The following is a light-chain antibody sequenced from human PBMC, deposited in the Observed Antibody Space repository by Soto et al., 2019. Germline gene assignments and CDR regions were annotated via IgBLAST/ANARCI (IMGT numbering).Light chain of an antibody. J-gene: IGLJ2*01. CDR3: SSYTSSSVV. CDR2: EVS. CDR1: SSDVGGYNY. V-gene: IGLV2-14*01. Sequence: QSALTQPASVSGSPGQSITISCTGTSSDVGGYNYVSWYQQHPGKAPKLMIYEVSNRPSGVSNRFSGSKSGNTASLTISELQAEDEADYYCSSYTSSSVVFGGGTQLTVL.